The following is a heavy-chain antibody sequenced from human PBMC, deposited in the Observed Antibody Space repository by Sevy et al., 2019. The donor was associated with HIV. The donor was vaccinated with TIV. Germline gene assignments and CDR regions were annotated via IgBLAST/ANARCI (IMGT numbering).Heavy chain of an antibody. D-gene: IGHD5-18*01. J-gene: IGHJ4*02. Sequence: GGSLRLSCAASGLTFSTYGMHWVRQAPGKGLEWVAVISYDGNIRYYADSVKGRFTVSRDNSKNTLYLQMNSLRVEDSAVYYCAKDQGGYNYAPGYWGQGTLVTVSS. V-gene: IGHV3-30*18. CDR3: AKDQGGYNYAPGY. CDR1: GLTFSTYG. CDR2: ISYDGNIR.